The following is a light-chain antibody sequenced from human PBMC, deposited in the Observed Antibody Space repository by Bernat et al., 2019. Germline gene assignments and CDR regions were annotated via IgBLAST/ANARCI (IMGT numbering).Light chain of an antibody. CDR1: DIGSKS. V-gene: IGLV3-21*02. J-gene: IGLJ2*01. CDR3: QVWDDTSDHVL. Sequence: YVLTQPPSVSAAPGETAVISCGGVDIGSKSVHWYQKKPGQAPVLVVYDDTERPSGIPERFSGSNSGNTATLTITRVEAGDEADYFCQVWDDTSDHVLFGGGTKLTAL. CDR2: DDT.